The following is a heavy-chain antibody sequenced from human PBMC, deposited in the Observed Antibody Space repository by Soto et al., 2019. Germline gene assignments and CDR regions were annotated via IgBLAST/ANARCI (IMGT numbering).Heavy chain of an antibody. J-gene: IGHJ4*02. CDR3: ATDMRRALSLPNLEHTGDSSSWYCDY. CDR1: GFTFDDYA. CDR2: ISGNSGSI. V-gene: IGHV3-9*01. Sequence: EVQLVESGGGFVQPGRSLRLSCAASGFTFDDYAMHWVRQAPGKGLEWVSGISGNSGSIGYADSVKGRLTTSRDNAKNSLYLHRNRLRADDTALYYCATDMRRALSLPNLEHTGDSSSWYCDYWGQGTLVTVSS. D-gene: IGHD6-13*01.